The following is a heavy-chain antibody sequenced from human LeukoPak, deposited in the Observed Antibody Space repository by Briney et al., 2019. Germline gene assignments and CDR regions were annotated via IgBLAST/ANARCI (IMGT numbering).Heavy chain of an antibody. CDR1: GFTFSSYG. V-gene: IGHV3-33*08. D-gene: IGHD4-17*01. J-gene: IGHJ4*02. CDR3: ARENDYALDY. Sequence: GGSLRLSCAASGFTFSSYGMHWVRQAPGKGLEWVAVIRYVGSDKYHADSVKGRFTISRDNSQNTMYLQMNSLRVEDTAVYYCARENDYALDYWGQGTLVTVSS. CDR2: IRYVGSDK.